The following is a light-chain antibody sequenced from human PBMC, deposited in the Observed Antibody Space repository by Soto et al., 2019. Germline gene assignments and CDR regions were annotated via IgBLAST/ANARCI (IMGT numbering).Light chain of an antibody. CDR2: SAS. J-gene: IGKJ4*01. CDR3: QQARSFPLT. Sequence: DIKMTQSPSSVSASVGDRVTITCRASEAISSWLAWYQQKPGRAPKLLIYSASSLQNGAPSSFTGSGSGTDFTLTITSLQPDDTAIYYCQQARSFPLTFGGGTNVDIK. CDR1: EAISSW. V-gene: IGKV1-12*01.